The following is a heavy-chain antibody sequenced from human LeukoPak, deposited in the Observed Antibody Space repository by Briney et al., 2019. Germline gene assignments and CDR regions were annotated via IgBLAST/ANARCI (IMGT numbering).Heavy chain of an antibody. J-gene: IGHJ5*02. D-gene: IGHD3-10*01. CDR2: IYHSGST. CDR1: GGSISSSNW. CDR3: ASRARLLWFGELFQYNWFDP. V-gene: IGHV4-4*02. Sequence: SETLSLTCAVSGGSISSSNWWSWVRQPPGKGLEWIGEIYHSGSTNYNPSLKSRVTISVDTSKNQFSLKLSSVTAADTAVYYCASRARLLWFGELFQYNWFDPWGQGTLVTVSS.